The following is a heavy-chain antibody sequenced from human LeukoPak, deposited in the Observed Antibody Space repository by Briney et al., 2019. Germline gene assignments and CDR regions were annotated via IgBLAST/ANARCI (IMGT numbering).Heavy chain of an antibody. D-gene: IGHD3-10*01. CDR2: ISGSSSYI. J-gene: IGHJ4*02. CDR3: ARDYYGSGSLDY. CDR1: GFTFSSYS. V-gene: IGHV3-21*01. Sequence: GGSLRLSRAASGFTFSSYSMNWVRQAPGKGLEWVSSISGSSSYIYYADSEKGRFTISRDNAKNSLYLQMNSLRAEDTAVYYCARDYYGSGSLDYWGQGTLVTVSS.